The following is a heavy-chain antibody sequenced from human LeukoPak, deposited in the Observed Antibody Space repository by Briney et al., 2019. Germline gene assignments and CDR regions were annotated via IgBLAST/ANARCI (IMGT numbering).Heavy chain of an antibody. CDR1: GGSISSGGYY. Sequence: PSQTLSLTCTVSGGSISSGGYYWSWIRQHPGKGLERIGYIYYSGSTYYNPSLKSRVTISVDTSKNQFSLKLSSVTAADTAVYYCARGEGPTVPAAIRGNWFDPWGQGTLVTVSS. D-gene: IGHD2-2*02. V-gene: IGHV4-31*03. J-gene: IGHJ5*02. CDR3: ARGEGPTVPAAIRGNWFDP. CDR2: IYYSGST.